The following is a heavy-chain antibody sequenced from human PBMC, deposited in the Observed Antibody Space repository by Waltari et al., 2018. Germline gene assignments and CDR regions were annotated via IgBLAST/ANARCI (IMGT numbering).Heavy chain of an antibody. CDR3: AKDLNYYDSSGGDY. CDR1: GFTFSSYG. D-gene: IGHD3-22*01. J-gene: IGHJ4*02. Sequence: QVQLVESGGGVVQPGGSLRLSCAASGFTFSSYGMHWVRKAPGKGLEWVAFIRYDGSNKYYADSVKGRFTISRDNSKNTLYLQMNSLRAEDTAVYYCAKDLNYYDSSGGDYWGQGTLVTVSS. CDR2: IRYDGSNK. V-gene: IGHV3-30*02.